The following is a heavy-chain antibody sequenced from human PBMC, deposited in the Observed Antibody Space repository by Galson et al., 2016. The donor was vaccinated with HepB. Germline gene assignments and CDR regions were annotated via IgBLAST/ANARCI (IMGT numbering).Heavy chain of an antibody. J-gene: IGHJ4*02. CDR2: IHSDAINT. V-gene: IGHV3-74*01. CDR3: ARDWYYAVDY. Sequence: SLRLSCAASGFSFSQTWMHWVRKVSGKGLEWVSRIHSDAINTHYADSVKGRFTISRDNAKNTLYLQMNSLRVEDNAVYYGARDWYYAVDYWGQGTPVTVSS. CDR1: GFSFSQTW. D-gene: IGHD3-3*01.